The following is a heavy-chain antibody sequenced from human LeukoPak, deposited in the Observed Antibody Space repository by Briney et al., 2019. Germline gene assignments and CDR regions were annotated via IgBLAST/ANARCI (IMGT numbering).Heavy chain of an antibody. CDR3: AKDPDDSGFDY. J-gene: IGHJ4*02. CDR2: IYSGGST. D-gene: IGHD2-21*02. V-gene: IGHV3-53*05. Sequence: SGGSLRLSCAASGFTVSSNYMSWVRQAPGKGLEWVSVIYSGGSTYYADSVKGRFTISRDNSKNTLYLQMNSLRAEDTAVYYCAKDPDDSGFDYWGQGTLVTVSS. CDR1: GFTVSSNY.